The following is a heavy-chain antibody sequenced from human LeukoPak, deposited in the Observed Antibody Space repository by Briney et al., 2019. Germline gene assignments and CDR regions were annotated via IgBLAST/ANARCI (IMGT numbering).Heavy chain of an antibody. D-gene: IGHD6-19*01. J-gene: IGHJ6*02. CDR3: AREGSGKQWLGNYYYYYGMDV. V-gene: IGHV3-7*01. Sequence: GGSLRLSCAASGFTFSSYWMSWVRQAPGEGLEWVANIKQDGSEKYYVDSVKGRFTISRDNAKNSLYLQMNSLRAEDTAVYYCAREGSGKQWLGNYYYYYGMDVWGQGTTVTVSS. CDR2: IKQDGSEK. CDR1: GFTFSSYW.